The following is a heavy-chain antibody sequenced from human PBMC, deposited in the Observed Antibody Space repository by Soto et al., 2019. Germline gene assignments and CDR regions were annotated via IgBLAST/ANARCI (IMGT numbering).Heavy chain of an antibody. D-gene: IGHD3-3*01. V-gene: IGHV3-23*01. CDR3: ARDYVPYDFWSGYYGPPRAYYYMDV. CDR1: GFTFSTYA. J-gene: IGHJ6*03. CDR2: ISITGATT. Sequence: GGSLRLSCAASGFTFSTYAMSWVRQAPGKGLEWVSGISITGATTNYADSVKGRFTISRDNAKNSLYLQMNSLRAEDTAVYYCARDYVPYDFWSGYYGPPRAYYYMDVWGKGTTVTVSS.